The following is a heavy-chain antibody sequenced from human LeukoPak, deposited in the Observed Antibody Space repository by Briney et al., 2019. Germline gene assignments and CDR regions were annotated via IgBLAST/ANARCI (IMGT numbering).Heavy chain of an antibody. CDR2: ISGSGGST. CDR3: AKNRLITRTGPDY. CDR1: GFTFSSYA. D-gene: IGHD1-7*01. V-gene: IGHV3-23*01. Sequence: GGSLRLSCAASGFTFSSYAMSWVRQAPGKGLEWVSAISGSGGSTYYADSVKGRFTISRDNSKNTLYLQMNSPRAEDTAVYYCAKNRLITRTGPDYWGQGTLVTVSS. J-gene: IGHJ4*02.